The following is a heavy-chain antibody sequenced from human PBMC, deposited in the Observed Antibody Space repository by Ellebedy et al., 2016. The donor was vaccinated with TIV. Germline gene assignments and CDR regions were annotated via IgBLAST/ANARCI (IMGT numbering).Heavy chain of an antibody. Sequence: GESLKISCAASGFTFKNYGFHWVRQAPGKGLEWVTVIWYDGSKKYYGDSVKGRFTISRDNSKNTLELQMNSLRAEDTAVYYCAREGYNYGMDVWGQGTTVTVSS. J-gene: IGHJ6*02. V-gene: IGHV3-33*01. CDR3: AREGYNYGMDV. CDR1: GFTFKNYG. CDR2: IWYDGSKK.